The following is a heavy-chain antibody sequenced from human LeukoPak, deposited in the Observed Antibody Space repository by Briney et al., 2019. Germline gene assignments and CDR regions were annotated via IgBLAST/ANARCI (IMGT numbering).Heavy chain of an antibody. CDR1: GGSINSRGYY. CDR3: ARGRGTVSRSSSRPRGAFDI. CDR2: INHSGST. D-gene: IGHD6-13*01. Sequence: SETLSLTCTVSGGSINSRGYYWTWIRQPPGKGLEWIGEINHSGSTNYNPSLKSRVTISVDTSKNQFSLKLSSVTAADTAVYYCARGRGTVSRSSSRPRGAFDIWGQGTMVTVSS. J-gene: IGHJ3*02. V-gene: IGHV4-34*01.